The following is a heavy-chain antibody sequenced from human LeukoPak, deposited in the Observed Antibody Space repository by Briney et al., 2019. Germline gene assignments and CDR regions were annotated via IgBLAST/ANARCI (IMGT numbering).Heavy chain of an antibody. D-gene: IGHD2-15*01. CDR1: GGSFSGYY. V-gene: IGHV4-34*01. Sequence: SETLSLTCAVYGGSFSGYYWSWSRQPPGKGLEWIGEINHSGSTNYNPSLKSRVTISVDTSKNQFSLKLSSVTAADTAVYYCARATGSIVVVVAANFDYWAREPWSPSPQ. CDR3: ARATGSIVVVVAANFDY. CDR2: INHSGST. J-gene: IGHJ4*02.